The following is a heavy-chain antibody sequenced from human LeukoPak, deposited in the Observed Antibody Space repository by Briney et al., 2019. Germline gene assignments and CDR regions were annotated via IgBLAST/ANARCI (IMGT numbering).Heavy chain of an antibody. CDR1: GYTFTSYA. CDR2: ISTNTGNP. V-gene: IGHV7-4-1*02. J-gene: IGHJ6*03. Sequence: ASVKVSCKSSGYTFTSYAMNWVRQASGQGLEWMGWISTNTGNPTYAQGFTGRFVFSLDTSVSTAYLQISSLKAEDTAVYYCARTTEGYAGGPGYSYYYYMDVWGKGTTVTISS. D-gene: IGHD5-12*01. CDR3: ARTTEGYAGGPGYSYYYYMDV.